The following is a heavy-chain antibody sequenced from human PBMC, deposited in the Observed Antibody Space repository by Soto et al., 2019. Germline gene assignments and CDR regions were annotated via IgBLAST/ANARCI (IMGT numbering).Heavy chain of an antibody. CDR1: GFTFDDYA. CDR3: AKDSKYQLLYGEFDY. V-gene: IGHV3-9*01. J-gene: IGHJ4*02. CDR2: ISWNSGSI. Sequence: GGSLRLSCAASGFTFDDYAMHWVRQAPGKGLEWVSGISWNSGSIGYADSVKGRFTISRDNAKNSLYLQMNSLRAEDTALYYCAKDSKYQLLYGEFDYWGQGTLVT. D-gene: IGHD2-2*02.